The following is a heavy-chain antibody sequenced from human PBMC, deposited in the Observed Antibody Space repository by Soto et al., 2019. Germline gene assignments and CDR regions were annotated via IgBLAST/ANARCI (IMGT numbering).Heavy chain of an antibody. Sequence: PGGSLRLSFAASGFTFSSYGMHWVRQAPDKGLEWVAVISSDGSEKYYADSVKGRFTISRDNSKNTLYLQMNSQRAEGSAVYYCAKDNRALFYSNGLDYWGQGT. D-gene: IGHD4-4*01. CDR1: GFTFSSYG. CDR2: ISSDGSEK. CDR3: AKDNRALFYSNGLDY. V-gene: IGHV3-30*18. J-gene: IGHJ4*02.